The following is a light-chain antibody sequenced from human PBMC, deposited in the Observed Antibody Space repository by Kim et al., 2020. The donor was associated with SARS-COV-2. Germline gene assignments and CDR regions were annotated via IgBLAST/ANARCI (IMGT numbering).Light chain of an antibody. CDR2: GDN. V-gene: IGLV1-44*01. CDR1: SSNIGSNT. J-gene: IGLJ3*02. Sequence: QSVLTQPPSASGTPGQRVTISCSGSSSNIGSNTVNWYQQLPGTAPKLLIYGDNQRPSGVPDRFSGSKSGTSASLAISGLQSEDEGDYHCAAWDDSLNGRVFGGGTKLTVL. CDR3: AAWDDSLNGRV.